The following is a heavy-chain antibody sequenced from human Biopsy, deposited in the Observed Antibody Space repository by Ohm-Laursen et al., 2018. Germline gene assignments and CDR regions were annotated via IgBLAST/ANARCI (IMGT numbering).Heavy chain of an antibody. D-gene: IGHD2/OR15-2a*01. CDR2: IYYSGST. CDR3: ARATNSTGWPYYYCYGMDV. J-gene: IGHJ6*02. CDR1: GGSISSDY. Sequence: GTLSLTWTVSGGSISSDYWSWIRQTPGKGLEWIGYIYYSGSTYYNPSLKSRVTISVDTSKNQFSLRLNFVTAADTAVYYCARATNSTGWPYYYCYGMDVWGQGTTVTVSS. V-gene: IGHV4-59*01.